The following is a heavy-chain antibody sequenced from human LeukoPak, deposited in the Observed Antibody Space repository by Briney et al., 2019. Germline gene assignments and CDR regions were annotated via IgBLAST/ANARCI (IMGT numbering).Heavy chain of an antibody. D-gene: IGHD1-14*01. V-gene: IGHV3-30*03. CDR1: GFTFGGYG. CDR2: IAYDGSRA. Sequence: GGSLRLSCAGSGFTFGGYGMHWFRQTPGEGLERVAVIAYDGSRAFYADSVKGRFTISRDNSKNTTSVQMDDLRAEDTAVYYCTRYNNDHFDYWGQGTLVTVSS. J-gene: IGHJ4*02. CDR3: TRYNNDHFDY.